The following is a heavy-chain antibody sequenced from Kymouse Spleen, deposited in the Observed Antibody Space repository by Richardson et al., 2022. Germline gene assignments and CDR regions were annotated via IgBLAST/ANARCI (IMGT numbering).Heavy chain of an antibody. J-gene: IGHJ6*02. Sequence: EVQLVESGGGLVQPGGSLKLSCAASGFTFSGSAMHWVRQASGKGLEWVGRIRSKANSYATAYAASVKGRFTISRDDSKNTAYLQMNSLKTEDTAVYYCTRRGPHYYGMDVWGQGTTVTVSS. V-gene: IGHV3-73*02. D-gene: IGHD3-10*01,IGHD3-16*02,IGHD7-27*02. CDR1: GFTFSGSA. CDR3: TRRGPHYYGMDV. CDR2: IRSKANSYAT.